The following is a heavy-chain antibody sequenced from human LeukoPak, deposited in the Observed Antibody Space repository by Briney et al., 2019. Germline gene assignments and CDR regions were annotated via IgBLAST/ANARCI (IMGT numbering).Heavy chain of an antibody. J-gene: IGHJ4*02. D-gene: IGHD3-3*01. CDR3: ASPFWSDIFDY. CDR1: GGSISSNSYY. V-gene: IGHV4-39*01. CDR2: IHYSGST. Sequence: PSETLSLTCTVSGGSISSNSYYWGWIRQPPGKGLEWIGSIHYSGSTYYNPSLKSRVTISVDTSKNQFSLKLSSVTAADTAVYYCASPFWSDIFDYWGQGTLVTVSS.